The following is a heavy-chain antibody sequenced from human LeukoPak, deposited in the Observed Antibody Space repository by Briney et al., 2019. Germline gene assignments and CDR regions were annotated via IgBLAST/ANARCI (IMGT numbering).Heavy chain of an antibody. Sequence: TSQTLSLTCAISGDSVSSNSVAWNWIRQSPSRGLEWLGRTYYRSNWINDYALSVQSRIIISPDTSKNHFSLQLNSVTPEDTAVYYCAREAAGFQFWGQGTLVTVSS. D-gene: IGHD6-13*01. CDR2: TYYRSNWIN. CDR1: GDSVSSNSVA. CDR3: AREAAGFQF. V-gene: IGHV6-1*01. J-gene: IGHJ1*01.